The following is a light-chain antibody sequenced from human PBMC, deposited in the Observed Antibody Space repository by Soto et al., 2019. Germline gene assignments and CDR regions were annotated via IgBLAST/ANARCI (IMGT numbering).Light chain of an antibody. Sequence: DIQMTQSPSSLSASVGDRVTITCRASQSIITWLAWYQQKPGKCLKVLIYSASNLETGVPSRFSGSGSGTEFTLTISSLHPDDFATYYCQQYNVYPWTFGQGTKVETK. CDR1: QSIITW. J-gene: IGKJ1*01. CDR2: SAS. CDR3: QQYNVYPWT. V-gene: IGKV1-5*03.